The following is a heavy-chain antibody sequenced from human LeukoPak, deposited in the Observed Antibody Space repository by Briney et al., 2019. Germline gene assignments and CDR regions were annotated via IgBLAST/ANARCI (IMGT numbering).Heavy chain of an antibody. CDR2: ISYDGSNK. V-gene: IGHV3-30*18. CDR3: AKTGSSSWYWDYYYGMDV. Sequence: PGGPLRLSCAASGFTFSSYGMHWVRQAPGKGLEWVAVISYDGSNKYYADSVKGRFTISRDNSKNTLYLQMNSLRAEDTAVYYCAKTGSSSWYWDYYYGMDVWGQGTTVTVSS. D-gene: IGHD6-13*01. CDR1: GFTFSSYG. J-gene: IGHJ6*02.